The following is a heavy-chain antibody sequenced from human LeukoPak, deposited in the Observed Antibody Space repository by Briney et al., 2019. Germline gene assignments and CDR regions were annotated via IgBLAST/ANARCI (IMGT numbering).Heavy chain of an antibody. J-gene: IGHJ4*02. CDR2: VNHSGST. D-gene: IGHD1-26*01. V-gene: IGHV4-34*01. CDR1: GGSFSGYY. Sequence: SETLSLTCAVYGGSFSGYYWSWIRQPPGKGLEWIGEVNHSGSTNYNPSLKSRVTISVDTSKNQFSLKLSSVTAADTAVYYCATTTIRLGYWGQGTLVTVSS. CDR3: ATTTIRLGY.